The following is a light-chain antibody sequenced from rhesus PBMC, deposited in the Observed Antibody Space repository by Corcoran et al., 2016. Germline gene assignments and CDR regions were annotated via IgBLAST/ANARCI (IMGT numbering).Light chain of an antibody. J-gene: IGKJ1*01. V-gene: IGKV1-74*01. CDR2: KAS. CDR1: QGISSY. Sequence: DIQMTQSPSSLSASVGDTVTITCRASQGISSYLNWFQQKPGKAPKLLIYKASTLQSGVPSRFSGSGSGTDYTFTISSLQSEDVATYYGQHGSGAPWTFGQGTKVAIK. CDR3: QHGSGAPWT.